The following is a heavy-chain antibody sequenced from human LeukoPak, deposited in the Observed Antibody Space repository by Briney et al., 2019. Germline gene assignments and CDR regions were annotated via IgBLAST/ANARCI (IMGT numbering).Heavy chain of an antibody. CDR2: IYSGGGT. V-gene: IGHV3-53*01. Sequence: GGSLRLSCAAYGFTVSSNYMSWVRQAPGKGLEWVSVIYSGGGTYYADSVKGRFTISRDNSKNTLYLQMNSLRAEDTAVYYCARWACSSASCYNDYWGQGTLVTVSS. J-gene: IGHJ4*02. D-gene: IGHD2-2*02. CDR3: ARWACSSASCYNDY. CDR1: GFTVSSNY.